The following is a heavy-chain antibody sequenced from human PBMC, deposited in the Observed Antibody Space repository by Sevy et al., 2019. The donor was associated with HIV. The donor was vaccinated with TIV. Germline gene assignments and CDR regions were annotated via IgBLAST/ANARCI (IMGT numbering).Heavy chain of an antibody. V-gene: IGHV3-30*04. D-gene: IGHD3-22*01. CDR2: ISYDGNNK. J-gene: IGHJ4*02. Sequence: GGSLRLSCTASGFTFSNYAMYWVRQAPGKGLEWVAVISYDGNNKDYADSVKGRFTISRDNSKNTLYLQMNSLRADDTAVYYCASHYYDSTGYYYPLDYWGQGTLSPSPQ. CDR1: GFTFSNYA. CDR3: ASHYYDSTGYYYPLDY.